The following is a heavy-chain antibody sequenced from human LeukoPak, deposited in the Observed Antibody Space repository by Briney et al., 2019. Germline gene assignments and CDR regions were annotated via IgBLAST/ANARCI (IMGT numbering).Heavy chain of an antibody. J-gene: IGHJ4*02. CDR2: INPNSGGT. CDR1: GYTFTGYY. CDR3: ARVNWAFGLDY. Sequence: ASVKVSCKASGYTFTGYYMHWVRQAPGQGLEWMGWINPNSGGTNYAQKFQGWVTMTRDASISTAYMELSRLRSDDTAVYYCARVNWAFGLDYWGQGTLVTVSS. D-gene: IGHD3-10*01. V-gene: IGHV1-2*04.